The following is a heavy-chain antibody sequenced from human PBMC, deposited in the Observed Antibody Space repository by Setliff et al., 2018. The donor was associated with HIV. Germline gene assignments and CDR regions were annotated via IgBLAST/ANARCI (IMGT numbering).Heavy chain of an antibody. D-gene: IGHD1-7*01. CDR3: ARRTPPDFDY. V-gene: IGHV4-59*08. CDR1: GADIKSYY. Sequence: ETLSLTCTVSGADIKSYYWSWIRQPPGKGLEWIGDIHYTGTTKYNPSLKSRPTISLDTSKKQFSLKMRSVTAADTGVYYCARRTPPDFDYWGQGTLVTVSS. J-gene: IGHJ4*02. CDR2: IHYTGTT.